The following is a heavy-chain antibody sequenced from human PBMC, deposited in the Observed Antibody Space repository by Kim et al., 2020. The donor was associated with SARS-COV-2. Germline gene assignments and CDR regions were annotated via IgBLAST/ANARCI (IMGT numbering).Heavy chain of an antibody. Sequence: GGSLRLSCAASGFTFTDYYMSWVRQAPGKGLEWVANINHGGSEKYYVDSVKGRFTISRDNAKNSLYLQMNNLRAEDTAVYYCARDRRPIAAAASYYFDYWGQGTLVTVSS. D-gene: IGHD6-13*01. CDR1: GFTFTDYY. CDR2: INHGGSEK. CDR3: ARDRRPIAAAASYYFDY. J-gene: IGHJ4*02. V-gene: IGHV3-7*01.